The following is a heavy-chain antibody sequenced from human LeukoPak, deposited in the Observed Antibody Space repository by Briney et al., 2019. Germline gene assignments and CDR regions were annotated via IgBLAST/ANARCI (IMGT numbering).Heavy chain of an antibody. CDR3: ATTTEFYYYMDV. J-gene: IGHJ6*03. Sequence: ASVKVSCKASGYTFTGHSMYWVRQAPGQGLEWMGWIKPNSGGTNYAQKFQGRVTMTRDTSISTAYMELSRLRSDDTAVYYCATTTEFYYYMDVWGKGTTVTVSS. CDR1: GYTFTGHS. V-gene: IGHV1-2*02. D-gene: IGHD4-11*01. CDR2: IKPNSGGT.